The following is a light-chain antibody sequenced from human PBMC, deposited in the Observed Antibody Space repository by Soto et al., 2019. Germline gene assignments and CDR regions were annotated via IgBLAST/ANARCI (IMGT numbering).Light chain of an antibody. CDR1: QSISSW. CDR3: QQYNSYST. CDR2: DAS. Sequence: DIQMTQSPSTLSASVGDRVTITCRASQSISSWLAWYQQKPGEAPKLLIYDASSLESGFPSRFSGSGSGTEFTLTISSLQPDDFATYYCQQYNSYSTFGQGTKVDIK. V-gene: IGKV1-5*01. J-gene: IGKJ2*01.